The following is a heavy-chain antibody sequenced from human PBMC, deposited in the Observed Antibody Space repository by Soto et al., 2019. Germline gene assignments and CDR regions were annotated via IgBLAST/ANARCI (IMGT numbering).Heavy chain of an antibody. J-gene: IGHJ6*02. CDR1: GGSINSGGYY. Sequence: QVQLQESGPGLVKPSQTLSLTCTVSGGSINSGGYYWSRIRQHPGKGLEWIGKIYYSGDTSYNPSLKSGATMSIDTSKNQFSLKITSVTAADTAVYYCARDGDCSGGSCYLGYGLDVWGRGTTVTVSS. D-gene: IGHD2-15*01. CDR3: ARDGDCSGGSCYLGYGLDV. CDR2: IYYSGDT. V-gene: IGHV4-31*03.